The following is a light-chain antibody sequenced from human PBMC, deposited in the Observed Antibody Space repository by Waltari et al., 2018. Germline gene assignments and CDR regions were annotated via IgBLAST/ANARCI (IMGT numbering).Light chain of an antibody. CDR1: TLNTGNHY. CDR2: GND. J-gene: IGLJ3*02. CDR3: AAWDDTLSGWV. Sequence: QSVLTQPPSASGTPGQRVTISCSGSTLNTGNHYVYWYQQLPGTAPKLLIYGNDQRPSGVPDRFSGSKSDTSASLAISGLRSEDEADYYCAAWDDTLSGWVFGGGTELTVL. V-gene: IGLV1-47*01.